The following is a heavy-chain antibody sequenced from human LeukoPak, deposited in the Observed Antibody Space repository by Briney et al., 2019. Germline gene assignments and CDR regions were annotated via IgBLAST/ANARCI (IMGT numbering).Heavy chain of an antibody. CDR3: AREWAEYSSSAEIDY. J-gene: IGHJ4*02. V-gene: IGHV1-2*02. D-gene: IGHD6-6*01. CDR1: GYTFSGHY. CDR2: INPNSGGT. Sequence: ASVKVSCKASGYTFSGHYMHWVRQAPGQGLERMGWINPNSGGTNYAQKFQGRVTMTRDTSISTAYMELSRLRSDDTAVYYCAREWAEYSSSAEIDYWGQGTLVTVSS.